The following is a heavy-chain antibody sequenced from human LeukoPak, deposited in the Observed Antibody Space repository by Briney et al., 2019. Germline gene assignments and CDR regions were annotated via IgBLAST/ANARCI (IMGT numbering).Heavy chain of an antibody. CDR2: IKQDGSEK. D-gene: IGHD5-24*01. Sequence: GGSLRLSCAASGYSFRTYWMTWVRQAPREGLEWVSNIKQDGSEKYYVVSVKGRFTISRDNDKNSVYLQMNSLRAEDTAVYYCARWLQLRRTFDIWGQGTMVTVSS. CDR1: GYSFRTYW. J-gene: IGHJ3*02. CDR3: ARWLQLRRTFDI. V-gene: IGHV3-7*01.